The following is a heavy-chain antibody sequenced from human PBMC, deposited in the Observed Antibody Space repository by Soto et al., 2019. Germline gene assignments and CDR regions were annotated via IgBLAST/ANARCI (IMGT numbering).Heavy chain of an antibody. D-gene: IGHD5-18*01. Sequence: SETLSLTCTVSGGSISPYYWNWIRQPPGKGLEWIGYVSYSGSTNYNPSLKSRVTISVDTSKNQFSLKLSSVTAADTAVYYCARHEYSYGYFDYWGQGTLVTVSS. CDR1: GGSISPYY. J-gene: IGHJ4*02. V-gene: IGHV4-59*08. CDR2: VSYSGST. CDR3: ARHEYSYGYFDY.